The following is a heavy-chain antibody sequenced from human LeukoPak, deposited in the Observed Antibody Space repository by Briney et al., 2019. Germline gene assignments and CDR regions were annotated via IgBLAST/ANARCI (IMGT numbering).Heavy chain of an antibody. D-gene: IGHD3-3*01. CDR3: ASYVEDFWRGSIDY. CDR1: GYTFTSYD. J-gene: IGHJ4*02. V-gene: IGHV1-8*03. Sequence: GASVKVSCKASGYTFTSYDINWVRQATGQGLEWMGWMNPNSGNTGYAQKFQGRVTITRNTSISTAYMELSSLRSEDTAVYYCASYVEDFWRGSIDYWGQGTLVTVSS. CDR2: MNPNSGNT.